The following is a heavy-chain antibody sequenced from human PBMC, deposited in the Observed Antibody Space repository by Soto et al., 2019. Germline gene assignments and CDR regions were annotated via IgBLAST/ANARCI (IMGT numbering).Heavy chain of an antibody. CDR2: ISYDGNNK. J-gene: IGHJ6*02. V-gene: IGHV3-30-3*01. D-gene: IGHD2-15*01. CDR3: ARAGCDGGSCYTLVGLRYGMDV. CDR1: GFTFRSYV. Sequence: QVQLVESGGGVVQPGRSLRLSCVASGFTFRSYVMYWVRQAPGKGLEWVAVISYDGNNKYYADSVKGRFTISRDNSKNTLYLQMTSLRAEDTAVYYCARAGCDGGSCYTLVGLRYGMDVWGQGTTVTVSS.